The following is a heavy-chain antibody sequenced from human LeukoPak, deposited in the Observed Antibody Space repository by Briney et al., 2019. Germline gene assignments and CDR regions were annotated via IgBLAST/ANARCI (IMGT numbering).Heavy chain of an antibody. CDR2: ISSNGGGT. J-gene: IGHJ4*02. CDR1: GFTFSSFA. V-gene: IGHV3-64*01. D-gene: IGHD2-21*02. CDR3: ARVRGDYYFDY. Sequence: GGSLRLSCAASGFTFSSFAMSWVRQAPGKGLEYVSAISSNGGGTYYANFVKGRFTISRDNSKNTLYLQVGSLRAEDTAVYHCARVRGDYYFDYWGQGTLVTVSS.